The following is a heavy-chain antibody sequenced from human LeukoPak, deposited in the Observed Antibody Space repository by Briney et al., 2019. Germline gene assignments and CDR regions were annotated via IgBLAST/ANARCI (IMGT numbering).Heavy chain of an antibody. J-gene: IGHJ4*02. Sequence: GGSLRLSCAASGFTFSNYWMHCVRQAPGKGLVWVSRINTDGSGTSYADSVKGRFTISRDNAKNTLYLQMNSLRGEDTAAYYCTRDLRYCTSTSCYDPYFDHWGQGTLVTVSS. CDR2: INTDGSGT. D-gene: IGHD2-2*01. CDR1: GFTFSNYW. V-gene: IGHV3-74*01. CDR3: TRDLRYCTSTSCYDPYFDH.